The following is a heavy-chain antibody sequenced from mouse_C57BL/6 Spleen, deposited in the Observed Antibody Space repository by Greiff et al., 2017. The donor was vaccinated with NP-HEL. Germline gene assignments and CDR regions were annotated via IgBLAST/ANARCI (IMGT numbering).Heavy chain of an antibody. V-gene: IGHV1-9*01. J-gene: IGHJ4*01. Sequence: QVQLKQSGAELMKPGASVKLSCKATGYTFTGYWIEWVKQRPGHGLEWIGEILPGSGSTNYNEKFKGKATFTADTSSNTAYMQLSSLTTEDSAIYYCARSPLYYYGSSYLFYAMDYWGQGTSVTVSS. CDR3: ARSPLYYYGSSYLFYAMDY. CDR1: GYTFTGYW. D-gene: IGHD1-1*01. CDR2: ILPGSGST.